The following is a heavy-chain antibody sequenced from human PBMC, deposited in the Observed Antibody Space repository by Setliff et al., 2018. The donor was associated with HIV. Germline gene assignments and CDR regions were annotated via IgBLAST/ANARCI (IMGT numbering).Heavy chain of an antibody. CDR1: GFTFSSYK. CDR2: IKQDGSEQ. V-gene: IGHV3-7*01. Sequence: GGSLRLSCAASGFTFSSYKMNWVRQAPGKGLEWVASIKQDGSEQYYVDSVKGRFTISRDNAKNSLHLQMNSLGADDTAIYYCASPSPYCTTASCPEYFLHWGQGTLVTVSS. CDR3: ASPSPYCTTASCPEYFLH. D-gene: IGHD2-2*01. J-gene: IGHJ1*01.